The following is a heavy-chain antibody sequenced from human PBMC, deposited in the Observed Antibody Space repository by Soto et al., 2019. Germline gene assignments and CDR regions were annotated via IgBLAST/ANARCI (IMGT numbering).Heavy chain of an antibody. D-gene: IGHD2-2*01. Sequence: SETLSLTCTVSGGSISSYYWSWIRQPPGKGLEWIGYIYYSGSTNYNPSLKSRVTISVDTSKNQFSLKLSSVTAADTAVYYCVRIVVVPAGWFDPWGQGTLVTVSS. CDR1: GGSISSYY. V-gene: IGHV4-59*01. J-gene: IGHJ5*02. CDR3: VRIVVVPAGWFDP. CDR2: IYYSGST.